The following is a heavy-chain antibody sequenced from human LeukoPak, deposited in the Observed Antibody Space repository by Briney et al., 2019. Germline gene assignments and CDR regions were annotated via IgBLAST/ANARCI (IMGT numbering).Heavy chain of an antibody. CDR1: GFTVSSNY. CDR2: IYSGGST. V-gene: IGHV3-53*01. D-gene: IGHD3-3*01. J-gene: IGHJ3*02. Sequence: GGSLRLSCAASGFTVSSNYMSWVRQAPGKGLGWVSVIYSGGSTSYAASVKGRFTITRDYSKNALYLQMSSMRAEDTAVYYCARVSTIFGVVIPYDAFDIWGQGTMVTVSS. CDR3: ARVSTIFGVVIPYDAFDI.